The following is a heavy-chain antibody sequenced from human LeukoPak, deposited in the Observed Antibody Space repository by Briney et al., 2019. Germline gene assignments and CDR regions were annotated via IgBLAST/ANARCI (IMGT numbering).Heavy chain of an antibody. J-gene: IGHJ3*02. CDR2: IYSGGST. CDR1: GFTVSSNY. V-gene: IGHV3-53*01. Sequence: GGSLRLSCAASGFTVSSNYMSWVRQAPGKGLEWVSVIYSGGSTYYADSVRGRFTISRDNAESSLYLQMTSLRAEDTAVYFCVRDYMYAFDIWGQGTMVTVSS. CDR3: VRDYMYAFDI.